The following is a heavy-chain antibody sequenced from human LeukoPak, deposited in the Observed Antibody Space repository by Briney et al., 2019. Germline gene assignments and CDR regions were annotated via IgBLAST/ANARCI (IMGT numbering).Heavy chain of an antibody. CDR3: ARDPSTWELPPDGDY. CDR2: ISSSSSYI. CDR1: GFTFSSYS. Sequence: GSLRLSCAASGFTFSSYSMNWVRQAPGKGLELVSSISSSSSYIHYADSVKGRFTISRDNAKNSLYLQMNSLRAEDTAVYYCARDPSTWELPPDGDYWGQGTLVTVSS. V-gene: IGHV3-21*01. D-gene: IGHD1-26*01. J-gene: IGHJ4*02.